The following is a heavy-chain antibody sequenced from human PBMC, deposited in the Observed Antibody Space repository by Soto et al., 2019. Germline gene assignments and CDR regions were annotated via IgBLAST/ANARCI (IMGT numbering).Heavy chain of an antibody. CDR1: GGSISSGGYY. J-gene: IGHJ6*02. D-gene: IGHD2-8*01. CDR3: TRVVVEKRLKYYHYYGMDV. Sequence: SDTLSLTCTVSGGSISSGGYYWSWIRQHPGKGLEWIGYIYYSGSTYYNPSLKSRVTISVDTSKNQFSLKLSSVPAADTAVYYCTRVVVEKRLKYYHYYGMDVWGQGAAVTVSS. V-gene: IGHV4-31*03. CDR2: IYYSGST.